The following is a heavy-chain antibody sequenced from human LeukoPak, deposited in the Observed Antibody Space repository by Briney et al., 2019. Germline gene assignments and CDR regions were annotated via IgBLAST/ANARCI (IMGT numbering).Heavy chain of an antibody. CDR2: ISYSGTT. CDR3: ASSYYSLLTGYSYFDY. D-gene: IGHD3-9*01. J-gene: IGHJ4*02. V-gene: IGHV4-39*01. CDR1: GGSISSSSYY. Sequence: PSETLSLTCTVSGGSISSSSYYWGWIRQPPGKGLEWVGCISYSGTTYYNPSLKSRVTISVDTSKNQFSLKLSSVTAADTAVYYCASSYYSLLTGYSYFDYWGQGTLVTVSS.